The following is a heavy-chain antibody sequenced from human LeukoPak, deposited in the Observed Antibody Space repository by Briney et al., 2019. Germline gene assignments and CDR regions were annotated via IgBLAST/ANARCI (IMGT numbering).Heavy chain of an antibody. CDR1: GFTFSSYE. CDR3: ARDRSIDYFDY. Sequence: GGSLRLSCAASGFTFSSYEMNWVRQAPGKGLEWVSYISSSGSTIYYADSVKGRFTISRDNAKNSLYLQMNSLRAEDTAVYYCARDRSIDYFDYWGQGTLVTVSS. V-gene: IGHV3-48*03. D-gene: IGHD1-26*01. CDR2: ISSSGSTI. J-gene: IGHJ4*02.